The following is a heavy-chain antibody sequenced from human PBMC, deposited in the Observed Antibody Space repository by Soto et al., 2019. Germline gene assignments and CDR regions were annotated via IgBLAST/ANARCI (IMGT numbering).Heavy chain of an antibody. D-gene: IGHD3-3*01. CDR1: GFTFGDYA. J-gene: IGHJ5*02. Sequence: PGGSLRLSCTASGFTFGDYAMSWFSQAPGKGLXXVGFXXSKAYGGTTEYAASVKGRFTISRDDSKSIAYLQMNSLKTEDTAVYYCTRGRYDFWSGYYTGALPYNWFDPWGQGTLVTVSS. CDR3: TRGRYDFWSGYYTGALPYNWFDP. V-gene: IGHV3-49*03. CDR2: XXSKAYGGTT.